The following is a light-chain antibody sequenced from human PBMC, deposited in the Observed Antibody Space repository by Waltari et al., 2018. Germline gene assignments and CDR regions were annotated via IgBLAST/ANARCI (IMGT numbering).Light chain of an antibody. J-gene: IGKJ3*01. CDR1: QSILYSSNNKNY. V-gene: IGKV4-1*01. CDR3: LQYYNNPFT. Sequence: DIVMTQSPDSLAVSLGERAPINCRSSQSILYSSNNKNYLAWYQQKPGQTPKLLIYWASTRESGVPDRFSGSGSGADFTLTISSLQAEDVAVYYCLQYYNNPFTFGPGTKVDIK. CDR2: WAS.